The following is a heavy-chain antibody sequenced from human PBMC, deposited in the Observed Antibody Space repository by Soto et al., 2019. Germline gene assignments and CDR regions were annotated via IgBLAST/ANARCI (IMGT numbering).Heavy chain of an antibody. J-gene: IGHJ5*02. CDR2: FDPEDGET. CDR1: GYTLTELS. CDR3: ATDRWYSSGWYNWFDP. Sequence: ASVKVSCKVSGYTLTELSMHWVRQAPGKGLEWMGGFDPEDGETIYAQKFQGRVTMTEDTSTDTAYMELSSLRSEDTAVYYCATDRWYSSGWYNWFDPWGQGTLVTVSS. D-gene: IGHD6-19*01. V-gene: IGHV1-24*01.